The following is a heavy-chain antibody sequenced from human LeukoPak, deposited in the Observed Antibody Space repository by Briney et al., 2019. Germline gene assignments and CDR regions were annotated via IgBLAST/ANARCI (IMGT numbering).Heavy chain of an antibody. CDR3: ARGLARQQITRFFDY. J-gene: IGHJ4*02. D-gene: IGHD1-20*01. V-gene: IGHV4-34*01. Sequence: SGTLSLTCAVYGGPFDGFYWSWIRQPPGQGLEWIGEINHSGSPDYTPSLKSRVTISVDTSKSQFSLNLSSVTAADTAVYYCARGLARQQITRFFDYWGQGILVTVSS. CDR2: INHSGSP. CDR1: GGPFDGFY.